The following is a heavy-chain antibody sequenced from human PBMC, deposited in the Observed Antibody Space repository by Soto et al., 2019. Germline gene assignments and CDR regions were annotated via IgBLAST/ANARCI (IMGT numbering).Heavy chain of an antibody. J-gene: IGHJ4*02. Sequence: EEQVVESGGGLVQPGGSLTLSCAASGFTFSEHYMEWVRQAPGKGLEWVARSRNEAKSYSTDYAASVKGRFTVSRDLSMNSLYLQMNNLKTEDTAVYYCSRMEGGWGQGTLVTVSS. CDR3: SRMEGG. CDR1: GFTFSEHY. V-gene: IGHV3-72*01. D-gene: IGHD1-26*01. CDR2: SRNEAKSYST.